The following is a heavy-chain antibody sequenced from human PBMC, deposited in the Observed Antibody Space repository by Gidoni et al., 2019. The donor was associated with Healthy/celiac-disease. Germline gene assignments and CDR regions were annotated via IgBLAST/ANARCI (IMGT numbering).Heavy chain of an antibody. Sequence: EVQLVESGGGLVQLGWSLRLSCAASGFTFADYAMHWVRQAPGKGLEWVSGISWNRGSIGYADSVKGRFTISRDNAKNSLYLQMNSLRAEDTALYYCAKDYYDSSGYVFDYWGQGTLVTVSS. J-gene: IGHJ4*02. CDR1: GFTFADYA. CDR2: ISWNRGSI. D-gene: IGHD3-22*01. CDR3: AKDYYDSSGYVFDY. V-gene: IGHV3-9*01.